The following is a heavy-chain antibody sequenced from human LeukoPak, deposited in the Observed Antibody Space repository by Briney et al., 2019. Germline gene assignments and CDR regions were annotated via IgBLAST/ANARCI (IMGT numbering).Heavy chain of an antibody. V-gene: IGHV4-34*01. CDR3: ARSGGITGTSY. D-gene: IGHD1-7*01. CDR1: GRSFSGYY. J-gene: IGHJ4*02. Sequence: SETLSLTCAVYGRSFSGYYWSWIRQPPGKGLEWIGEINHSGSTKYNPSLKSRLTISVDTSKNQFSLKLSSVTAADTAVYYCARSGGITGTSYWGQGTLVTVSS. CDR2: INHSGST.